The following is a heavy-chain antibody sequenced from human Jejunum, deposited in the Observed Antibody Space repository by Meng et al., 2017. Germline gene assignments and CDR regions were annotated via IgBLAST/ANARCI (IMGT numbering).Heavy chain of an antibody. Sequence: QVQLVESGGAVGQPERSLRLACAASGFTFNSFAIQWIRQAPGKGLDWVAAISADGKSRYFADSVRGRFTVSRDNSENTVYLQMTSLRIEDTALYYCAKAHTSGWHQVDAWGHGTLVTVSS. CDR2: ISADGKSR. J-gene: IGHJ5*01. CDR1: GFTFNSFA. D-gene: IGHD6-19*01. CDR3: AKAHTSGWHQVDA. V-gene: IGHV3-30*18.